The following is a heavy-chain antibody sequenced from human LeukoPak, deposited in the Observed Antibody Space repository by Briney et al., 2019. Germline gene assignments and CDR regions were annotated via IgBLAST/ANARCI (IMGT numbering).Heavy chain of an antibody. CDR3: ANLNLIPGEDYFDY. Sequence: GGSLTLSCAPSGFTFNRYSMHGVRQAPRKGREGVSYISSSSTTISYADSVKARFTISRDNANTSLYLQMNSPRAEETAVYYCANLNLIPGEDYFDYWGPRNPFSPSS. CDR2: ISSSSTTI. V-gene: IGHV3-48*01. J-gene: IGHJ4*02. D-gene: IGHD2-21*01. CDR1: GFTFNRYS.